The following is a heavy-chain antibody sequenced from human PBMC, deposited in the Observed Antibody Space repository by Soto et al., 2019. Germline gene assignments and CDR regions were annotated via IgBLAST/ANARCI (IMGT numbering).Heavy chain of an antibody. D-gene: IGHD3-16*01. V-gene: IGHV1-18*01. J-gene: IGHJ6*02. CDR3: ARGVGGLQNYYYGMDV. CDR1: GYTFTSYG. CDR2: ISAYNGNT. Sequence: GASVKVSCKASGYTFTSYGISWVRQAPGQGLEWMGWISAYNGNTNYAQKLQGRVTMTTDTSTSTAYMELRSLRSDDTAVYYCARGVGGLQNYYYGMDVWGQGTTVTVSS.